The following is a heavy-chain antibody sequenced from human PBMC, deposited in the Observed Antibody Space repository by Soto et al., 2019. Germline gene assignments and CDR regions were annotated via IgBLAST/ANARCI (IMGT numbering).Heavy chain of an antibody. CDR2: ISAYNGNT. Sequence: ASVKVSCKASGYTFTSYGISWVRQAPGQGLEWMGWISAYNGNTNYAQKLQGRVTMTTDTSTSTAYMELSRLRSDDTAVYHCARDGIAVAGEHFDYWGQGTLVTVSS. D-gene: IGHD6-19*01. J-gene: IGHJ4*02. V-gene: IGHV1-18*01. CDR3: ARDGIAVAGEHFDY. CDR1: GYTFTSYG.